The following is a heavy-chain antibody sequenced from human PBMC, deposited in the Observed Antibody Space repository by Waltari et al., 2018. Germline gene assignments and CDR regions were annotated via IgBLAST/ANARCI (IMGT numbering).Heavy chain of an antibody. CDR1: GFTFRSYA. CDR3: ARDYCDRTICHGMDV. D-gene: IGHD2-2*01. Sequence: QVQLLESGGGVVQPGRSLTLSCAASGFTFRSYAMHWVRQAPGKGLEWGAVISYNEINKYYVDTVKGRFSISRDNSKITLFLQMNSLRTDDTAVYYCARDYCDRTICHGMDVWGQGTTVIVSS. CDR2: ISYNEINK. V-gene: IGHV3-30*04. J-gene: IGHJ6*02.